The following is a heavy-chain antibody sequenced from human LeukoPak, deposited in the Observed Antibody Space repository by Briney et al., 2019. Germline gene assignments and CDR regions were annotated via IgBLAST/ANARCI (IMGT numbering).Heavy chain of an antibody. D-gene: IGHD6-19*01. V-gene: IGHV4-34*01. Sequence: SETLSLTCAVYGGSFSGYYWSWIRQPPGKGLEWIGEINHSGSTNYNPSLKSRVTISVDTSKNQFSLKLSSVTAADTAVYYCAKYSSGWYVLGNWGQGTLVTVSS. J-gene: IGHJ4*02. CDR3: AKYSSGWYVLGN. CDR1: GGSFSGYY. CDR2: INHSGST.